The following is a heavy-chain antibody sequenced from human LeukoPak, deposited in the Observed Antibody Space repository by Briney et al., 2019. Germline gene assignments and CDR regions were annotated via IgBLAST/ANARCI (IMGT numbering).Heavy chain of an antibody. CDR1: GGSISSGSYY. CDR2: IYYSGST. D-gene: IGHD3-3*01. V-gene: IGHV4-39*07. J-gene: IGHJ4*02. CDR3: ARGSDYDFWSGYLGHY. Sequence: PSETLSLTCTVSGGSISSGSYYWGWIRQPPGKGLEWIGRIYYSGSTYYNPSLQSRVTISIDTSKNQFSLKLSSVTAADTAVYYCARGSDYDFWSGYLGHYWGQGTLVTVSS.